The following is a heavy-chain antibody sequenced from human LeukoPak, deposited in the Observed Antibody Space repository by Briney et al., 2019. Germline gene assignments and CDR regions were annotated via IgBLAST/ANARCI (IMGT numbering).Heavy chain of an antibody. CDR3: ARDGCSSTTNCDENNWFDP. J-gene: IGHJ5*02. V-gene: IGHV1-46*01. D-gene: IGHD2/OR15-2a*01. Sequence: ASVKVSCKASGYTFSDYYMHWVRQAPGLGLEWMGVINPSGGSTGYAQKFQGRVTMTRDMSTSTVDMELSSLRSEDTAVYYCARDGCSSTTNCDENNWFDPWGQGILVIVSS. CDR2: INPSGGST. CDR1: GYTFSDYY.